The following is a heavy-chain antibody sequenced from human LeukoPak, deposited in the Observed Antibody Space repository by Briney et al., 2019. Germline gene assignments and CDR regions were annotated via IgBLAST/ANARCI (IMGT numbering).Heavy chain of an antibody. CDR2: ISGSGGST. J-gene: IGHJ4*02. V-gene: IGHV3-23*01. CDR3: AKVGFSVAVAGHGGLDY. CDR1: GFTFSSYA. Sequence: HPGGSLRLSCAASGFTFSSYAMSWVRQAPGKGLEWVSAISGSGGSTYYADSVKGRFTISRDNSKNTLYLQMNSLRAEDTAVYYCAKVGFSVAVAGHGGLDYWGQGTLVTVSS. D-gene: IGHD6-19*01.